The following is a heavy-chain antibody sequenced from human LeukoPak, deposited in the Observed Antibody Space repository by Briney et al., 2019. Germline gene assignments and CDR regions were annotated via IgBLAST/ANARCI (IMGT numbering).Heavy chain of an antibody. V-gene: IGHV3-21*01. CDR3: ARHSGSYRCFDY. CDR1: GFTFNSYS. Sequence: GGSPRLSCAASGFTFNSYSMNWVRQAPGKGLEWVSIISTTSNYIYYADSVKGRFTISRDNAKNLLYLQMSSLRAEDTAVYYCARHSGSYRCFDYWGQGTLVTVSS. J-gene: IGHJ4*02. D-gene: IGHD1-26*01. CDR2: ISTTSNYI.